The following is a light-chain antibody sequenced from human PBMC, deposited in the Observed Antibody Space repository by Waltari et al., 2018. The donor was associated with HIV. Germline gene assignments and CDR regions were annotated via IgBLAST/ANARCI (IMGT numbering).Light chain of an antibody. CDR3: QQYYSSPLT. CDR2: WAS. Sequence: DIVMTQSPDSLPVSLGERATINCKSSQSVMFSSDSRNYLAWYQQRPGQPPKLLFYWASTRESGVPDRFSASGSGANFTLTISGLQVEDVAVYFCQQYYSSPLTFGGGTRVEIK. J-gene: IGKJ4*01. CDR1: QSVMFSSDSRNY. V-gene: IGKV4-1*01.